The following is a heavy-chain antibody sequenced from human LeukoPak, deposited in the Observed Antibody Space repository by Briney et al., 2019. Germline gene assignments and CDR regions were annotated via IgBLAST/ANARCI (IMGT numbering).Heavy chain of an antibody. J-gene: IGHJ4*02. CDR1: GGSISSYY. D-gene: IGHD3-16*01. V-gene: IGHV4-59*01. Sequence: PSETLSLTCTVSGGSISSYYWTWTRQPPGKGLEWIGYIYYSGSTRYNPSLKSRVTISIDTSKNQFSLKLTAVTAADTAVYYCARGGDKWDYWGPGTLVTVSS. CDR2: IYYSGST. CDR3: ARGGDKWDY.